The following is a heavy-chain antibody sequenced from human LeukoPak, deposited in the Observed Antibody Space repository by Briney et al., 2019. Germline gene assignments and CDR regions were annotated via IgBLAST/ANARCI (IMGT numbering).Heavy chain of an antibody. J-gene: IGHJ5*02. V-gene: IGHV3-9*01. CDR3: AKDVDESVAGNNWFDP. D-gene: IGHD6-19*01. Sequence: ARSLRLSCAASGFTFDDFAMHWVRQAPGKGLEWVSGINWNSDTRAYADSVKGRFTISRDNAKNFVYLQMSSLRAEDTAFYYCAKDVDESVAGNNWFDPWGQGTLVTVSS. CDR2: INWNSDTR. CDR1: GFTFDDFA.